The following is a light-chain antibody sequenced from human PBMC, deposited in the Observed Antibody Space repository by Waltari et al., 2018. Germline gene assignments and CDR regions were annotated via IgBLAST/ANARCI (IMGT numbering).Light chain of an antibody. Sequence: LMTQSPDSLAVSLGERATINCKSSQSVLYNLNNKNQLAWYQQKPGQPPKLLIYWASIRDSGVPDRFSGSGSGTDFTLTISSLQAEDVGVYYCQQYYSTPQTFGQGTKVEIK. CDR1: QSVLYNLNNKNQ. V-gene: IGKV4-1*01. CDR2: WAS. J-gene: IGKJ1*01. CDR3: QQYYSTPQT.